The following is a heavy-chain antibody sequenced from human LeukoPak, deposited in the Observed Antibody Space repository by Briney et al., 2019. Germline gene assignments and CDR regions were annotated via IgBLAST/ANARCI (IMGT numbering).Heavy chain of an antibody. D-gene: IGHD3-10*01. J-gene: IGHJ5*02. V-gene: IGHV4-61*02. CDR2: TYTSGST. CDR1: GASISSGSHH. Sequence: SQTLSLTCTVSGASISSGSHHWSWIRQPAGKGLEWTGRTYTSGSTNYNPSLKSRVSISVDMSKNQFSLKLSSVTAADTAVYYCARDKGGFLYFGEYDPWGQGTLVTVSS. CDR3: ARDKGGFLYFGEYDP.